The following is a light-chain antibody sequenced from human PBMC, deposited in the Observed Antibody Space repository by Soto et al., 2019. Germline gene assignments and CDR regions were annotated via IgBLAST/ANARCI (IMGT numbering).Light chain of an antibody. V-gene: IGKV1-8*01. J-gene: IGKJ1*01. CDR2: AAS. CDR3: QKYYSYPT. CDR1: QGISSY. Sequence: AIRMTQSPSSFSASTGDRVTITCRASQGISSYLAWYQQKPGKAPKLLIYAASTLQSAVPSRFSGSGSGTDFTLTISCLQSEDFAAYYCQKYYSYPTFGQGTKVEIK.